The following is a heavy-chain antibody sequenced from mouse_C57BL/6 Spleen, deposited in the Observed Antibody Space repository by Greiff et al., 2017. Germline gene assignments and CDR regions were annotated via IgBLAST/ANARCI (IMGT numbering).Heavy chain of an antibody. CDR1: GYTFTSYW. D-gene: IGHD1-1*01. Sequence: QVQLQQPGAELVKPGASVKMSCKASGYTFTSYWITWVKQRPGQGLEWIGDIYPGSGSTNYNEKFKSKATLTVDTSSSTAYMQLSSLTSEDSAIYYCARPYYYGSYYYAMDYWGQGTSVTVSS. V-gene: IGHV1-55*01. CDR2: IYPGSGST. J-gene: IGHJ4*01. CDR3: ARPYYYGSYYYAMDY.